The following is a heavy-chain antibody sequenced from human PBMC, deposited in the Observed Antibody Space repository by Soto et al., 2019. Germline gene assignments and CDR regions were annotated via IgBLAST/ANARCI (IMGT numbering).Heavy chain of an antibody. Sequence: GASVKVSCKASGGTFSSYAISWVRQAPGQGLEWMGGIIPIFGTANYAQKFQGRVTITADESTSTAYMELSSLRSEDTAVYYCARGGPRQQLIAPNYFDYWGQGTLVTVSS. V-gene: IGHV1-69*13. J-gene: IGHJ4*02. CDR1: GGTFSSYA. CDR2: IIPIFGTA. CDR3: ARGGPRQQLIAPNYFDY. D-gene: IGHD6-13*01.